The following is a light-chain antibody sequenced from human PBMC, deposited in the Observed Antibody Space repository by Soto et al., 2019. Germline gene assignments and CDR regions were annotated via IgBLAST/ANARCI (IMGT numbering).Light chain of an antibody. J-gene: IGKJ5*01. CDR3: QQYNNWPPIT. CDR2: GAS. V-gene: IGKV3-15*01. CDR1: HSVSSN. Sequence: EIVLTQSPGTLSLSPGERATLSCGASHSVSSNYLAWYQQQPGQAPRLLIYGASSRATGIPVRFSGSGSGTEFTLTISSLQSEDFAVYYCQQYNNWPPITFGQGTRLEIK.